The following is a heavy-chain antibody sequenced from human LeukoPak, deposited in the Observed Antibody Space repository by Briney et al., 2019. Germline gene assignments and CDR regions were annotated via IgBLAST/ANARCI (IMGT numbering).Heavy chain of an antibody. CDR1: GFTFSSYW. J-gene: IGHJ6*02. CDR2: INHNGNVN. CDR3: ARGGGLDV. Sequence: GGSLRLSCAASGFTFSSYWVNWARQAPGKGLEWVASINHNGNVNYYVDSVKGRFTISRDNAKNSLYLQMSNLRAEDTAVYFCARGGGLDVWGQGATVTVSS. D-gene: IGHD3-16*01. V-gene: IGHV3-7*03.